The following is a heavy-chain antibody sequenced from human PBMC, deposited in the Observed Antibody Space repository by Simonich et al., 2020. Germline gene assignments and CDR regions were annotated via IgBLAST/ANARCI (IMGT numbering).Heavy chain of an antibody. Sequence: QVQLVQSGAEVKKPGASVKVSCKASEYTFTGYYMHWVGQAPGQGLEWMGWINPNRGGTNYAQKFKGRVTMTRDTSISTAYMELSRLRSDDTAVYYCASSKLATIDYCGQGTLVTVSS. J-gene: IGHJ4*02. CDR1: EYTFTGYY. D-gene: IGHD5-12*01. CDR2: INPNRGGT. V-gene: IGHV1-2*02. CDR3: ASSKLATIDY.